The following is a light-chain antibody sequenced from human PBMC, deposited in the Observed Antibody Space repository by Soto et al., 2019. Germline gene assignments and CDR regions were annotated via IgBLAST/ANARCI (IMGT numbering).Light chain of an antibody. CDR3: QQCGSSPWT. CDR2: GAS. Sequence: VCILTRNTVSLSPRERAILSWHASQTLSNSFIAWYQQKPGRTPRLLIYGASSRATDIPDRFSGSGSGTDFTLTISRLEPEDFAVYYCQQCGSSPWTFGQGTKVDI. CDR1: QTLSNSF. J-gene: IGKJ1*01. V-gene: IGKV3-20*01.